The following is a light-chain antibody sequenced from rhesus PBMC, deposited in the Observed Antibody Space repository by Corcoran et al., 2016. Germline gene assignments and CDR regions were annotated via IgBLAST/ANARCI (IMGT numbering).Light chain of an antibody. Sequence: DIQVTQSPSSLSASVGDRVTITCRASANVNNYLHWSQQKPGKAPKLLIYKASTLQSGVPSSFRGSASMEYFTLTSSSLQPEDFATYYCQHTYGTPRTFGQGTKVEIK. CDR2: KAS. V-gene: IGKV1-74*01. CDR1: ANVNNY. J-gene: IGKJ1*01. CDR3: QHTYGTPRT.